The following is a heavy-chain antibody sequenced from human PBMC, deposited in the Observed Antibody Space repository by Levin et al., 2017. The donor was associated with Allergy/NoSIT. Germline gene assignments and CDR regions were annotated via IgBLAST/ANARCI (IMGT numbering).Heavy chain of an antibody. D-gene: IGHD6-13*01. J-gene: IGHJ4*02. Sequence: LSLTCAAFGFTFTDHAMAWVRQAPGKGLEWVSSVYDSARTFYTDSLRGRFTISRDNAKSTLYLQMNSLQADDTAVYFCAKYRLGSSGSALDFWGQGTLVTVSP. CDR1: GFTFTDHA. CDR3: AKYRLGSSGSALDF. V-gene: IGHV3-23*05. CDR2: VYDSART.